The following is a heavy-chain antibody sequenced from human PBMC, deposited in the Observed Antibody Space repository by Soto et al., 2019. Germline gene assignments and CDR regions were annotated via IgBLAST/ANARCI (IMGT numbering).Heavy chain of an antibody. CDR1: GGTFSSYA. V-gene: IGHV1-69*13. D-gene: IGHD3-10*01. J-gene: IGHJ5*02. CDR2: IIPIFGTA. CDR3: ASGGFGELLYGNWFDP. Sequence: SVKVSCKASGGTFSSYAISWVRQAPGQGLEWMGGIIPIFGTANYAQKFQGRVTITADESTSTAYMELSSLRSEDTAVYYCASGGFGELLYGNWFDPWGQGTLVTVSS.